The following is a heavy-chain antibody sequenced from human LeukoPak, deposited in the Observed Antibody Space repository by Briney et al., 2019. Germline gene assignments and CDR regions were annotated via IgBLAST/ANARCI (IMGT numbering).Heavy chain of an antibody. V-gene: IGHV3-7*01. Sequence: GGSLRLSCAASGFTFSSYWMSWVRQVPGKGLEWVANIIQDGSEKYYVDSVKGRFTISRDNSKNTLYLQLNSLRAEDAAVYYCARGSSSWYYFDYWGQGTLVTVPS. CDR3: ARGSSSWYYFDY. CDR1: GFTFSSYW. J-gene: IGHJ4*02. D-gene: IGHD6-13*01. CDR2: IIQDGSEK.